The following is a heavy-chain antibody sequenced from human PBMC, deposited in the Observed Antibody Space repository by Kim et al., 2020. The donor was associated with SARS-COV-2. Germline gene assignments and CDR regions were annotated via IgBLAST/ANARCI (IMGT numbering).Heavy chain of an antibody. CDR3: ARRYEQWLVQGWFDP. V-gene: IGHV4-39*01. Sequence: SETLSLTCTVSGGSISSSSYYWGWIRQPPGKGLEWIGSIYYSGSTYYNPSLKSRVTISVDTSKNQFSLKLSSVTAADTAVYYCARRYEQWLVQGWFDPWGQGTLVTVSS. CDR2: IYYSGST. J-gene: IGHJ5*02. D-gene: IGHD6-19*01. CDR1: GGSISSSSYY.